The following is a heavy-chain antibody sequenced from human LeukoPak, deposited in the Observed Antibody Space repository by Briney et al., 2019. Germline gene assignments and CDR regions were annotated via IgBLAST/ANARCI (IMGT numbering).Heavy chain of an antibody. D-gene: IGHD1-1*01. J-gene: IGHJ4*02. CDR3: AKDPQGWNLYYFDY. Sequence: GGSLRLSCAASGFTFSSYAMSWVRQAPGKGLGWVSAISGSGGSTYYADSVKGRFTISRDNSKNTLYLQMNSLRAEDTAVYYCAKDPQGWNLYYFDYWGQGTLVTVSS. CDR2: ISGSGGST. V-gene: IGHV3-23*01. CDR1: GFTFSSYA.